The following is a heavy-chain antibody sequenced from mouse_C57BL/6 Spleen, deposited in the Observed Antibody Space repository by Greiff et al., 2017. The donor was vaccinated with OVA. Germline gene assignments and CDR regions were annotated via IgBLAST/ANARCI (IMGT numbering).Heavy chain of an antibody. J-gene: IGHJ1*03. Sequence: QVTLKESGPGLLQSSQTLSLTCSFSGFSLSTSGMGVSWIRQPSGKGLEWLAHIYWDDDKRYNPSLKSRLTISKDTSRNQVFLKITSVDTADTATYYCARSRYGNWYFDVWGTGTTVTVSS. CDR3: ARSRYGNWYFDV. CDR1: GFSLSTSGMG. V-gene: IGHV8-12*01. D-gene: IGHD2-10*02. CDR2: IYWDDDK.